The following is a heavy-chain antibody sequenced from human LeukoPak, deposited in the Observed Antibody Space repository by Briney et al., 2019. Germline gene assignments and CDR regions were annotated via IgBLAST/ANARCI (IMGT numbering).Heavy chain of an antibody. J-gene: IGHJ5*02. CDR1: GYTLTDYY. CDR3: ARGRYDFWSGYPAGKNWFDP. Sequence: WASVKVSCKASGYTLTDYYMHWVRQAPGQGLEWMGIINPSGGSTSYAQKFQGRVTMTRDMSTSTVYMELSSLRSEDTAVYYCARGRYDFWSGYPAGKNWFDPWGQGTLVTVSS. D-gene: IGHD3-3*01. CDR2: INPSGGST. V-gene: IGHV1-46*01.